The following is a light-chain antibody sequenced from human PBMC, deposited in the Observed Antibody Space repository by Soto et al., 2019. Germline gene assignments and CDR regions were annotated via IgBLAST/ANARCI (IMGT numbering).Light chain of an antibody. CDR3: ISFGARKV. Sequence: QSVLTQPPSASGSLGQSVTVSCTGSSSDVGAYNYVSWYQQHPGKAPKLIIYEVNKRPSGVSDRFSGSKSGNTAYLTVSGLQAEDEADYYCISFGARKVFGGGTKVTV. CDR1: SSDVGAYNY. J-gene: IGLJ2*01. V-gene: IGLV2-8*01. CDR2: EVN.